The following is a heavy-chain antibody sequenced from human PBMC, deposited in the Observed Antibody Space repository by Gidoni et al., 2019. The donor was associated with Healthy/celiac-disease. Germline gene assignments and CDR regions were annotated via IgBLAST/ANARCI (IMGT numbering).Heavy chain of an antibody. Sequence: EVQLVQSGAEVQKPGEALKISCKGSGYSVTSYWIGGGRQRPGKGLEWGGIIYPGASDTRYIPSFQGQVTISADKSLSTSYLQCSSLKASDTAMYYCARIPWESIAARRAVPYYYYYGMDVWGKGTTVTVSS. D-gene: IGHD6-6*01. J-gene: IGHJ6*04. V-gene: IGHV5-51*01. CDR2: IYPGASDT. CDR3: ARIPWESIAARRAVPYYYYYGMDV. CDR1: GYSVTSYW.